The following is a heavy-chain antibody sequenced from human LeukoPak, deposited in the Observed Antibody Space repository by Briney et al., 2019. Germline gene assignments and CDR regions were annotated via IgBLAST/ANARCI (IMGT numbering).Heavy chain of an antibody. CDR2: IHPNNGAT. CDR3: ARDGPAQMVEFDY. J-gene: IGHJ4*02. D-gene: IGHD3-10*01. V-gene: IGHV1-2*02. CDR1: GYTFSDTGWY. Sequence: ASVKVSCKASGYTFSDTGWYLYWLRQAPGQGLEGMGWIHPNNGATAYAQNFQGRVAMTRDTSISTAYMELRRLRPDDTAVYYCARDGPAQMVEFDYWGQGTLVTVSS.